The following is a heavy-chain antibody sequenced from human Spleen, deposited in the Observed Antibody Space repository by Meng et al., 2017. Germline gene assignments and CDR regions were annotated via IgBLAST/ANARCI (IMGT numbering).Heavy chain of an antibody. V-gene: IGHV1-2*06. CDR1: GYTFTGYY. CDR3: ASQRYCGGDCYYRLDY. J-gene: IGHJ4*02. CDR2: INPNSGGT. Sequence: ASVKVSCKASGYTFTGYYMHWVRQAPGQGLEWMGRINPNSGGTNYAQKFQGRVTMTRDTSISTAYMELSRLRSEDTAVYYCASQRYCGGDCYYRLDYWGQGTLVTVSS. D-gene: IGHD2-21*02.